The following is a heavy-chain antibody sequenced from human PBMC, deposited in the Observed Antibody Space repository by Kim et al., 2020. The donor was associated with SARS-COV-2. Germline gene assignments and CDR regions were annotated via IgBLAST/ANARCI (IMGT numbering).Heavy chain of an antibody. CDR1: GGSISSSSYY. V-gene: IGHV4-39*07. CDR3: ARELSSGGSLPIDY. J-gene: IGHJ4*02. Sequence: SETLSLTCTVSGGSISSSSYYWGWIRQPPGKGLEWIGSIYYSGSTYYNPSLKSRVTISVDTSKNQFSLKLSSVTAADTAVYYCARELSSGGSLPIDYWGQGTLVTVSS. CDR2: IYYSGST. D-gene: IGHD6-19*01.